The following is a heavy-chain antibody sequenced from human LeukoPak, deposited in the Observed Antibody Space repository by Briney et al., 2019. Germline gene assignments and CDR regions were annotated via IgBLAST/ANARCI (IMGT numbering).Heavy chain of an antibody. J-gene: IGHJ4*02. CDR3: ARDLDGDYYFDY. CDR1: GGTFSSYA. V-gene: IGHV1-69*13. Sequence: GASVKVSCKASGGTFSSYAISWVRQAPGQGLEWMGGIIPIFGTANYAQKFQGRVTITADESTSTAYMELSSLRSKDTAVYYCARDLDGDYYFDYWGQGTLVTVSS. D-gene: IGHD4-17*01. CDR2: IIPIFGTA.